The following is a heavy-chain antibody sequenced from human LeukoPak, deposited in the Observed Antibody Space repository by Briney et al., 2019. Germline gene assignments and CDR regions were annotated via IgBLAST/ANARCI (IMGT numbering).Heavy chain of an antibody. V-gene: IGHV4-59*08. Sequence: SETLSLTCTVSGGSTSSYYWSWIRQPPGKGLEWIGYIYYSGSTNYNPSLKSRVTISVDTSKNQFSLKLSSVTAADTAVYYCARIGSSGWYQIPPRNYGMDVWGQGTTVTVSS. CDR2: IYYSGST. D-gene: IGHD6-19*01. CDR1: GGSTSSYY. J-gene: IGHJ6*02. CDR3: ARIGSSGWYQIPPRNYGMDV.